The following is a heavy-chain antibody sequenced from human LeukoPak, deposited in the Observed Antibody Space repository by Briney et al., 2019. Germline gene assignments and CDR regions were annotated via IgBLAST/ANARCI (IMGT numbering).Heavy chain of an antibody. Sequence: ASVKVSCKASGYTFTGYYMHWVRQAPGQGLEWMGWTNPNSGGTNYAQKFQGRVTMTRDTSISTAYMELSRLRSDDTAVYYCARVGHIAARPGDWFDPWGQGTLVTVSS. CDR2: TNPNSGGT. CDR1: GYTFTGYY. V-gene: IGHV1-2*02. D-gene: IGHD6-6*01. CDR3: ARVGHIAARPGDWFDP. J-gene: IGHJ5*02.